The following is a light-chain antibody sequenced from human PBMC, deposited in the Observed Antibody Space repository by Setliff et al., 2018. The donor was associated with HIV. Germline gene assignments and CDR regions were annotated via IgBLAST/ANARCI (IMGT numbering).Light chain of an antibody. CDR2: DVS. V-gene: IGLV2-14*03. CDR3: KSYAANSTPYL. Sequence: QSALTQPASVSGSPGQSITISCTGTSSDVGGYNYVSWNQQHPGKAPKLIIYDVSDRPSGVSRRFSGSKSGNTASLTISGLQAEDEADYYCKSYAANSTPYLFGTGTKVTVL. J-gene: IGLJ1*01. CDR1: SSDVGGYNY.